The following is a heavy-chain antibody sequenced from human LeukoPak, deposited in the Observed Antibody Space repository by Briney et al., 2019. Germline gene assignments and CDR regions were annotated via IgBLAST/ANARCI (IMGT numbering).Heavy chain of an antibody. CDR1: GGSISSYY. CDR2: IYTSGST. J-gene: IGHJ4*02. Sequence: KASETLSLTCTVPGGSISSYYWSWIRQPAGKGLEWIGRIYTSGSTNYNPSLKSRVTISVDTSKNQFSLKLSSVTAADTAVYYCARSRSRFRDFDYWGQGTLVTVSS. D-gene: IGHD6-13*01. V-gene: IGHV4-4*07. CDR3: ARSRSRFRDFDY.